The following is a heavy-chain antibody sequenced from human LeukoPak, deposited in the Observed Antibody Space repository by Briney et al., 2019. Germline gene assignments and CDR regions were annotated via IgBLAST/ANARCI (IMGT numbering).Heavy chain of an antibody. CDR1: GFTFSSYW. V-gene: IGHV3-30-3*01. Sequence: PGGSLRLSCAVSGFTFSSYWMHWVRQAPGKGLEWVAVISYDGSNKYYADSVKGRFTISRDNSKNTLYLQMNSLRAEDTAVYYCARDSIAAAEGPKDYWGQGTLVSVSS. J-gene: IGHJ4*02. D-gene: IGHD6-13*01. CDR2: ISYDGSNK. CDR3: ARDSIAAAEGPKDY.